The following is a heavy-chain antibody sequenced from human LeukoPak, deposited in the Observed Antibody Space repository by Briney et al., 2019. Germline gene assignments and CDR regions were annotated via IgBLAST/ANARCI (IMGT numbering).Heavy chain of an antibody. D-gene: IGHD1-20*01. CDR1: SGSISSSSYY. V-gene: IGHV4-39*01. CDR2: FYYTGST. CDR3: ARHAHHFNWND. Sequence: PSETLSLTCTVSSGSISSSSYYWGWIRQPPRKGLEWIGSFYYTGSTYYNPSLKSRVTISVDTSKNQFSLKLSSMTAADTAVYYCARHAHHFNWNDWGQGTLVTVSS. J-gene: IGHJ4*02.